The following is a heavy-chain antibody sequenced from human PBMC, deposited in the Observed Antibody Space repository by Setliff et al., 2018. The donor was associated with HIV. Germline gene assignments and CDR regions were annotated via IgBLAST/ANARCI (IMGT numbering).Heavy chain of an antibody. D-gene: IGHD2-2*01. Sequence: GESLKISCKGSGHNFANYWIAWVRQVPGKGLGWMGIIYPTDSDTRYSPSFQGQVTISADTSISTAYLQWSSLKASDTAVYYCSRASDPSHRMPPTNYYYYMDVWGKGTKVTVSS. CDR1: GHNFANYW. CDR3: SRASDPSHRMPPTNYYYYMDV. CDR2: IYPTDSDT. J-gene: IGHJ6*03. V-gene: IGHV5-51*01.